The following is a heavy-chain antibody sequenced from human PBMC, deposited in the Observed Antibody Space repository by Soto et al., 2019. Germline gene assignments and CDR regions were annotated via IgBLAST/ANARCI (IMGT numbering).Heavy chain of an antibody. Sequence: GSLRLSCAASGFTFSDHDMDWVRQAPGKGLEWVGRTRNKANSYTTEYAASVKGRFSISRDDSKNSLYLQMNSLKTEDTAVYYCARGYCSGGSCYSYYGMDVWGQGTTVAVSS. CDR1: GFTFSDHD. V-gene: IGHV3-72*01. CDR3: ARGYCSGGSCYSYYGMDV. J-gene: IGHJ6*02. D-gene: IGHD2-15*01. CDR2: TRNKANSYTT.